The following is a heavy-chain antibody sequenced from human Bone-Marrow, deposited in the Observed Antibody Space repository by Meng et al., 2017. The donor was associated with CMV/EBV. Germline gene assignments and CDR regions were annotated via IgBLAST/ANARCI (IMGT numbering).Heavy chain of an antibody. CDR1: GFTFSSYA. J-gene: IGHJ5*02. CDR3: AKKEYYYDNDKGWFGP. Sequence: GGSLRLSCAASGFTFSSYAMTWVRQLPGKGLEWVANIRQDGSEEYYLDSVKGRFTISRDNAKNALYLQMNSLRAEDTAMYYCAKKEYYYDNDKGWFGPWGQGTLVTVSS. V-gene: IGHV3-7*01. CDR2: IRQDGSEE. D-gene: IGHD3-22*01.